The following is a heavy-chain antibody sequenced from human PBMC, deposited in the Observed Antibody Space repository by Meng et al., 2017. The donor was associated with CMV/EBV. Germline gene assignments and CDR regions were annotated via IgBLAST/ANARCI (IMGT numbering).Heavy chain of an antibody. V-gene: IGHV4-34*01. D-gene: IGHD1-26*01. Sequence: QVQIKQWGAGLFKPSETLSLPCAVYGGSFRGYYWSWIRQPPGKGLEWIGEINHSGSTNYNPSLKSRVTISVDTSKNQFSLKLSSVTAADTAVYYCARGVGGWFDPWGQGTLVTVSS. CDR2: INHSGST. J-gene: IGHJ5*02. CDR1: GGSFRGYY. CDR3: ARGVGGWFDP.